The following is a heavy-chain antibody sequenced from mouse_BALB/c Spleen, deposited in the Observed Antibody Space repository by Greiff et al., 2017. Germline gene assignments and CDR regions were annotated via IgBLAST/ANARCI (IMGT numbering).Heavy chain of an antibody. J-gene: IGHJ2*01. D-gene: IGHD2-1*01. CDR3: ARLGKSDYGNYFDY. CDR1: GYTFTSYN. V-gene: IGHV1-12*01. Sequence: QVQLQQPGAELVKPGASVKMSCKASGYTFTSYNMHWVKQTPGQGLEWIGAIYPGNGDTSYNQKFKGKATLTADKSSSTAYMQLSSLTSEDSAVYYCARLGKSDYGNYFDYWGQGTTLTVSS. CDR2: IYPGNGDT.